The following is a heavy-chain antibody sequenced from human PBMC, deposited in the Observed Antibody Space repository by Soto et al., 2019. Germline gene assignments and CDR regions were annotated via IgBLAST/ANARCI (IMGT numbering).Heavy chain of an antibody. J-gene: IGHJ4*02. Sequence: PSETLSLTCAVYGLSFSDYYWSWVRQPPGKGLEWIGEINHSGSTNYNPSLKSRVTISVDTSKNQFSLKLSSVTAADTAVYYCARGDYGGNSDDSWGQGTLVTVSS. V-gene: IGHV4-34*01. CDR1: GLSFSDYY. CDR3: ARGDYGGNSDDS. D-gene: IGHD4-17*01. CDR2: INHSGST.